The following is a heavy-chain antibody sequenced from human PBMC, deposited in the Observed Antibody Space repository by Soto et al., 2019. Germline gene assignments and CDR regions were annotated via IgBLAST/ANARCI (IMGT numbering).Heavy chain of an antibody. CDR3: ARATPGYPGRAFQI. CDR1: EGSINWSPDY. Sequence: SETLSLTCTVSEGSINWSPDYWGWLRQPPGKEPQWIASVHYTASTTYYNPSLKSRVTISVDTSKDQFSLNLRSVTAADTAIYYCARATPGYPGRAFQIWGQGKMVTVSS. V-gene: IGHV4-39*02. D-gene: IGHD2-15*01. CDR2: VHYTAST. J-gene: IGHJ3*02.